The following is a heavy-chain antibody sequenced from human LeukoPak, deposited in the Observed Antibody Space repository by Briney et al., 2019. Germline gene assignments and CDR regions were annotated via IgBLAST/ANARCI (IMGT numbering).Heavy chain of an antibody. D-gene: IGHD5-18*01. CDR2: INPSGGST. CDR1: GYTFTSYY. J-gene: IGHJ4*02. V-gene: IGHV1-46*01. CDR3: ARADTAMGKANDF. Sequence: ASVKVSCKASGYTFTSYYMHWVRQAPGQGLEWMGIINPSGGSTSYAQKFQGRVTMTRDTSTSTLYMELSSLSSEDTAVYYCARADTAMGKANDFWGQGPLVTVSS.